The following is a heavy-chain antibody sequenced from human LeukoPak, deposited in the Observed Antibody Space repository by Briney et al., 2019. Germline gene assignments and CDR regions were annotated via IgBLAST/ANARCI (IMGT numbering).Heavy chain of an antibody. CDR2: IYTSGST. V-gene: IGHV4-4*07. Sequence: SETLSLTCTVSSGSISSYHWSWIRQPAGKGLEWIGRIYTSGSTNYNPSLKSRVTMSVDTSKNQFSLKLSSVTAADTAVYYCARDRGTVYYYYGMDVWGQGTTVTVSS. D-gene: IGHD4-17*01. CDR1: SGSISSYH. J-gene: IGHJ6*02. CDR3: ARDRGTVYYYYGMDV.